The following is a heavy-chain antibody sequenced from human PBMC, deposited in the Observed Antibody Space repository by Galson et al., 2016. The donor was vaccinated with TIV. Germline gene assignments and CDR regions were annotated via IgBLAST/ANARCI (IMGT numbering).Heavy chain of an antibody. CDR1: GGSISSGGFY. CDR3: ARWADSGSYYEYFHH. Sequence: TLSLTCTVSGGSISSGGFYWSWIRQHPGKGLEWIGYIYNSGSTYYNPSHESRLIMSVDTSKNQFSLNLNSVTAADAAMYYCARWADSGSYYEYFHHWGQGTLVTVSS. V-gene: IGHV4-31*03. J-gene: IGHJ1*01. CDR2: IYNSGST. D-gene: IGHD1-26*01.